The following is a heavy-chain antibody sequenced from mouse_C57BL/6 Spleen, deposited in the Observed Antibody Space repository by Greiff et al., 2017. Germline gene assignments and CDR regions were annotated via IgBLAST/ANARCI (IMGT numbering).Heavy chain of an antibody. D-gene: IGHD2-1*01. CDR2: IDPSDSYT. CDR3: ARSRYYGNYEGYFDV. J-gene: IGHJ1*03. Sequence: QVQLQQSGAELVRPGTSVKLSCKASGYTFTSYWMHWVKQRPGQGLEWIGVIDPSDSYTNYNQKFKGKATLTVDTSSSTAYMQLSSLTSEDSAVYYCARSRYYGNYEGYFDVWGTGTTVTVSS. V-gene: IGHV1-59*01. CDR1: GYTFTSYW.